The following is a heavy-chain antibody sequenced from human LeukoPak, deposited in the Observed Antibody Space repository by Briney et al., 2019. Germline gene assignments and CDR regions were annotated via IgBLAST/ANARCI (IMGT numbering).Heavy chain of an antibody. CDR3: ARDDCSGGSCYYPYFHY. J-gene: IGHJ4*02. D-gene: IGHD2-15*01. CDR2: IYYSGST. Sequence: PSETLSLTCTVSGGSVSSGSYYWSWIRQPPGKGLEWIGYIYYSGSTNYNPSLKSRVTLSVDTSKNQFSLKLSSVTAADTAVYYCARDDCSGGSCYYPYFHYWGQGTLVTVSS. V-gene: IGHV4-61*01. CDR1: GGSVSSGSYY.